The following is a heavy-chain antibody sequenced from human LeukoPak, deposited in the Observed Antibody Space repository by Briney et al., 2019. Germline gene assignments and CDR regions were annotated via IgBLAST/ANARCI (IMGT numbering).Heavy chain of an antibody. CDR2: IGISSGNT. CDR3: ARDHRYAFDN. CDR1: GFNFIDYS. Sequence: PGGSLRLSCAASGFNFIDYSMNWVRQAPGKGLEWISYIGISSGNTKYADSVKGRFTISRDKARNSLYLQMNSLRVDDTAVYYCARDHRYAFDNWGHGTLVTVSS. V-gene: IGHV3-48*01. D-gene: IGHD5-12*01. J-gene: IGHJ4*01.